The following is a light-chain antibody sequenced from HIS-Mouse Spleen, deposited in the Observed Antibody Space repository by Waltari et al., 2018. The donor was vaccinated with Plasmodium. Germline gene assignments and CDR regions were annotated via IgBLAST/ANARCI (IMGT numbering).Light chain of an antibody. J-gene: IGLJ3*02. Sequence: QSALTQPASVSGSPGQSITISCTGTSSDVGSYNLVSWYQQHPGKAPKLMIYEGSNRPSGVSNRFSGSKFGNTASLTISGLQAEDEADYYCCSYAGSSTWVFGGGTKLTVL. CDR3: CSYAGSSTWV. CDR2: EGS. CDR1: SSDVGSYNL. V-gene: IGLV2-23*01.